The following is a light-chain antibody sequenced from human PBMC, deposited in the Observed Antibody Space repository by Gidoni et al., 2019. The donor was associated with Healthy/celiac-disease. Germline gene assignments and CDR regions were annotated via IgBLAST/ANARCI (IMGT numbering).Light chain of an antibody. CDR3: NSRDSSGNHLV. J-gene: IGLJ2*01. Sequence: SELTQDLAVSVALGQTVRITCQGDILRSYYATWYQQKPGQAPVLVIYGKHNRPAGIPDRFSGSSSGNTASLTITGAQAEDEADYYCNSRDSSGNHLVFGGGTKLTVL. CDR1: ILRSYY. V-gene: IGLV3-19*01. CDR2: GKH.